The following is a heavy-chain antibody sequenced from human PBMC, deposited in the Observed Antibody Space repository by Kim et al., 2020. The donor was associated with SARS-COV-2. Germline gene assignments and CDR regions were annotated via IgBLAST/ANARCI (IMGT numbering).Heavy chain of an antibody. D-gene: IGHD5-18*01. J-gene: IGHJ4*02. CDR1: GYTFTSYY. V-gene: IGHV1-46*01. CDR2: INPSGGST. Sequence: ASVKVSCKASGYTFTSYYMHWVRQAPGQGLEWMGIINPSGGSTSYAQKFQGRVTMTRDTSTSTVYMELSSLRSEDTAVYYCASSGYSYGYVLSYFDYWGQGTLVTVSS. CDR3: ASSGYSYGYVLSYFDY.